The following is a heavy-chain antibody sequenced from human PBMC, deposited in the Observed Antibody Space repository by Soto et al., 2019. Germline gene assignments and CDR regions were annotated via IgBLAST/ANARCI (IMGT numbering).Heavy chain of an antibody. V-gene: IGHV5-10-1*01. CDR3: ARLDYYGSGSRYYYYGMDV. CDR1: GYSLTSYW. J-gene: IGHJ6*02. D-gene: IGHD3-10*01. Sequence: GESLKISCKGSGYSLTSYWISWVRQMPGKGLEWMGRIDPSDSYTNYSPSFQGHVTISADKSISTAYLQWSSLKASDTAMYYCARLDYYGSGSRYYYYGMDVWGQGTTVTSP. CDR2: IDPSDSYT.